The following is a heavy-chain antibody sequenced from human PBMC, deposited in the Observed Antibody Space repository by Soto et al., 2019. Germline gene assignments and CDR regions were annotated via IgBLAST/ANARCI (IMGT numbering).Heavy chain of an antibody. CDR2: IYYSGST. V-gene: IGHV4-31*03. D-gene: IGHD2-2*01. Sequence: PSETLSLTCTVSGGSISSGGYYWSWIRQHPGKGLEWIGYIYYSGSTYYNPSLKSRVTISVDTSKNQFSLKLSSVTAADTAVYYCARGPNCSSTSCYDAFDIWGQGTMV. CDR3: ARGPNCSSTSCYDAFDI. CDR1: GGSISSGGYY. J-gene: IGHJ3*02.